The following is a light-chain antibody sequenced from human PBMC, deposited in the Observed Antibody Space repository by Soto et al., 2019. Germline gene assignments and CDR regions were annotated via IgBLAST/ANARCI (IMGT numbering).Light chain of an antibody. CDR3: QHSYSTRT. CDR1: QDIGAY. Sequence: DIQMTQSPSSLSASIGDRVTISCRASQDIGAYVNWYQHKQGKAPRVLMYAASNLKSGVPPRFSGSGVGRDFTLTISDLQPEDCATYYCQHSYSTRTF. J-gene: IGKJ1*01. CDR2: AAS. V-gene: IGKV1-39*01.